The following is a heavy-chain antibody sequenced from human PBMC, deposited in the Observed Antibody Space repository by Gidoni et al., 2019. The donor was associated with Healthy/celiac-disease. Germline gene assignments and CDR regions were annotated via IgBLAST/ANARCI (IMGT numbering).Heavy chain of an antibody. D-gene: IGHD3-22*01. V-gene: IGHV3-33*01. J-gene: IGHJ4*02. CDR3: ARGGQYYYDSSGYYALYAYFDY. Sequence: QVQLVESGGGVVQPGRSLRLSCAASGFTFSSYGMHWVRQAPGKGLECVAVIWYDGSNKYYADSVKGRFTISRDNSKNTLYLQMNSLRAEDTAVYYCARGGQYYYDSSGYYALYAYFDYWGQGTLVTVSS. CDR2: IWYDGSNK. CDR1: GFTFSSYG.